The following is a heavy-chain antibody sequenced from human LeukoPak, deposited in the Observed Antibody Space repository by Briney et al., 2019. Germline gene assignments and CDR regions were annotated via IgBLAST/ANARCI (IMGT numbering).Heavy chain of an antibody. CDR3: AKPSIRGEDYFDY. D-gene: IGHD7-27*01. V-gene: IGHV3-7*01. CDR1: VFTSSNYW. CDR2: IKQDGSEK. Sequence: GGSLRLSCAASVFTSSNYWMSWVRQAPGKGLEWVANIKQDGSEKYYVDSVKGRFTISRDNAKNSLYLQMNSLRAEDTAIYYCAKPSIRGEDYFDYWGQGTLVTVSS. J-gene: IGHJ4*02.